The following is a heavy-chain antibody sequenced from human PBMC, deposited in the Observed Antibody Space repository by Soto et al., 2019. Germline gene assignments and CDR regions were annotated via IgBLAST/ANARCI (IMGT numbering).Heavy chain of an antibody. CDR1: GFTFSSYG. Sequence: PGGARIPSCAASGFTFSSYGMHWVRQAPGKGLEWVAVISYDGSNKYYADSVKGRFTISRDNSKNTLYLQMNSLRAEDTAVYYCAKLDIAAGMDAWGQGTTVTVSS. D-gene: IGHD5-12*01. J-gene: IGHJ6*02. V-gene: IGHV3-30*18. CDR3: AKLDIAAGMDA. CDR2: ISYDGSNK.